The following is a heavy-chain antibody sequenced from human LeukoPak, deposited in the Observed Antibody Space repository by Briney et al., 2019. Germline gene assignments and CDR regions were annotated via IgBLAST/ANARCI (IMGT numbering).Heavy chain of an antibody. J-gene: IGHJ6*04. CDR1: GYTFTSYY. Sequence: ASVKVSCKASGYTFTSYYMHWVRQAPGQGLEWMGIINPSGGSTSYAQKFQGRVTVTRDTSTSTVYMELSSLRSEDTAVYYCASERGIAAAGTSNYYYYYGMDVWGKGTTVTVSS. V-gene: IGHV1-46*01. CDR2: INPSGGST. D-gene: IGHD6-13*01. CDR3: ASERGIAAAGTSNYYYYYGMDV.